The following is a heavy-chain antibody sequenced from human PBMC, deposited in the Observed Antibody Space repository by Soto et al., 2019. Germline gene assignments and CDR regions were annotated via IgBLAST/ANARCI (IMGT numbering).Heavy chain of an antibody. CDR2: ISSSSSYI. V-gene: IGHV3-21*01. J-gene: IGHJ4*02. CDR3: ACGYDSSGPGNYFDY. Sequence: GGSLRLSCAASGFTFSSYSMNWVRQAPGKGLEWVSSISSSSSYIYYADSVKGRFTISRDNAKNSLYLQMNSLRAEDTAVYYCACGYDSSGPGNYFDYWGQGTLVTVSS. D-gene: IGHD3-22*01. CDR1: GFTFSSYS.